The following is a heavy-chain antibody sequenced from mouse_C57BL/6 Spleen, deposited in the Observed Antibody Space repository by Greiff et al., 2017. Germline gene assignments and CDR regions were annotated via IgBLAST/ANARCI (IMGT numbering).Heavy chain of an antibody. CDR1: GYSITSGYY. J-gene: IGHJ3*01. CDR2: ISYDGSN. Sequence: ESGPGLVKPSQSLSLTCSVTGYSITSGYYWNWIRQFPGNKLEWMGYISYDGSNNYNPSLKNRISITRDTSKNQFFLKLNSVTTEDTATYYCAPSMVTKGWFAYWGQGTLVTVSA. CDR3: APSMVTKGWFAY. D-gene: IGHD2-2*01. V-gene: IGHV3-6*01.